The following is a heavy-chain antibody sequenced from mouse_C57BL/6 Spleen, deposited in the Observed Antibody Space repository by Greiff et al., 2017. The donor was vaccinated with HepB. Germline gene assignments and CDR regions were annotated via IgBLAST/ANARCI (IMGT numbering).Heavy chain of an antibody. CDR1: GFTFSSYT. CDR3: AGNYGSSSWFAY. CDR2: ISGGGGNT. Sequence: EVMLVESGGGLVKPGGSLKLSCAASGFTFSSYTMSWVRQTPEKRLEWVATISGGGGNTYYPDSVKGRFTISRDNAKNTLYLQMSSLRSEDTALYYCAGNYGSSSWFAYWGQGTLVTVSA. D-gene: IGHD1-1*01. V-gene: IGHV5-9*01. J-gene: IGHJ3*01.